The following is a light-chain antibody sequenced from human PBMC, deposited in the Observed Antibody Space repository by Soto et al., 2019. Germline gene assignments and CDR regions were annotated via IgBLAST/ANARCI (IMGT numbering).Light chain of an antibody. CDR3: QQRSNWPPVIT. CDR1: QSFSSY. Sequence: EIVLTQSPATLSLSPGERATLSCRASQSFSSYLAWYQQKPGQAPRLLIYDASKRATGIPARFSGRGSGTDFPLPISSLEPEDFAVYYCQQRSNWPPVITFGQGTRLEIK. CDR2: DAS. V-gene: IGKV3-11*01. J-gene: IGKJ5*01.